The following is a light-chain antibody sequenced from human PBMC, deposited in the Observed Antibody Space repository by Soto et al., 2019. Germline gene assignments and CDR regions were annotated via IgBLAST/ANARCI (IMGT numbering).Light chain of an antibody. Sequence: EVVLTQSPATLSVSPGEGVTLSCRASQSVSSNLAWYQQKPGQAPRLLIYAASTRATGIPARFSGSGSGTEFTLTISSLQSEDFAVYYCQQYNNWPPKTFGQGTKVDIK. CDR3: QQYNNWPPKT. V-gene: IGKV3-15*01. CDR2: AAS. CDR1: QSVSSN. J-gene: IGKJ1*01.